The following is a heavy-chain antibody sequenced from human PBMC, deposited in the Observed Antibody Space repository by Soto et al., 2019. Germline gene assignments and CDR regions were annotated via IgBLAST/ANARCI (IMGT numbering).Heavy chain of an antibody. Sequence: SETLSHTCTVSGGSISSGGYYWSWIRQHPGKGLEWIGYIYYSGSTYYNPSLKSRVTISVDTSKNQFSLKLSSVTAADTAVYYWARDQKGGSLYPMGWFDPWGQGTLVTVSS. J-gene: IGHJ5*02. CDR1: GGSISSGGYY. V-gene: IGHV4-31*03. CDR3: ARDQKGGSLYPMGWFDP. CDR2: IYYSGST. D-gene: IGHD3-10*01.